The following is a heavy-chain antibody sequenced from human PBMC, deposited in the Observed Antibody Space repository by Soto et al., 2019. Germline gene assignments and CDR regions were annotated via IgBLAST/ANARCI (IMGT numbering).Heavy chain of an antibody. Sequence: SDSLYLTCIISGDSTCNYYWSWIRQSPGKGLEWIGYISYSGNTNYNPSLKSRVTISVDTSKDQLSLKVTSVTAADTAMYYCACLRGKRGSPIDYWGQGTQVTVSS. CDR1: GDSTCNYY. CDR3: ACLRGKRGSPIDY. D-gene: IGHD2-15*01. CDR2: ISYSGNT. J-gene: IGHJ4*02. V-gene: IGHV4-59*07.